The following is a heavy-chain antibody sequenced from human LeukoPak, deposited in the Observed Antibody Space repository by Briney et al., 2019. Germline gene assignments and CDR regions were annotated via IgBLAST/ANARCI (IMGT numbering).Heavy chain of an antibody. D-gene: IGHD6-13*01. CDR1: GFTFSSYA. V-gene: IGHV3-23*01. CDR3: AKVAYNSSRFRLKYYFDY. J-gene: IGHJ4*02. Sequence: GGSLRLSCAASGFTFSSYAMSWVRQAPGKGLEWVSAISGSGGSTYYADSVKGRFTISRDNSKNTLYLQMNSLRAEDTAVYYCAKVAYNSSRFRLKYYFDYWGQGTLVTVSS. CDR2: ISGSGGST.